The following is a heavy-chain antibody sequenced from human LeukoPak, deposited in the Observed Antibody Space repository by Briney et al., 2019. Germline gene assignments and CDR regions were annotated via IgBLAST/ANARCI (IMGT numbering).Heavy chain of an antibody. V-gene: IGHV4-34*01. J-gene: IGHJ4*02. CDR2: VNHSGST. D-gene: IGHD3-16*01. CDR3: VREPVRGSLFDY. Sequence: SETLSLTCAVYGGSFSGYYWSWIRQPPGKGLEWIGEVNHSGSTNYNPSLKSRVTISVDTSKNQFSLKLSSVTAADTAVYYCVREPVRGSLFDYWGQGTLVTVSS. CDR1: GGSFSGYY.